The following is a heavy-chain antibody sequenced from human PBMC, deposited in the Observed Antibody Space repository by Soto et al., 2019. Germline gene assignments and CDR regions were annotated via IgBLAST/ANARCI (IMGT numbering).Heavy chain of an antibody. V-gene: IGHV3-7*01. CDR3: VRGPLDSTASL. CDR2: IKKDGSEK. Sequence: GGSLRLSCAASGFTFSGYWMSWVRQAPGKGLEWVATIKKDGSEKYCVDSVKGRCIISRDNAKNSLFLQMNSLRAEDTAVYYCVRGPLDSTASLWGQGTLVTVS. J-gene: IGHJ4*02. D-gene: IGHD2-2*01. CDR1: GFTFSGYW.